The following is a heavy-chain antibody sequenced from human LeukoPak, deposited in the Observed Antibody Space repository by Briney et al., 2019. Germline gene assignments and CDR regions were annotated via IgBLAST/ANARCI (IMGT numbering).Heavy chain of an antibody. Sequence: SETLSLTCTVSGGSISSGSYYWSWIRQPAGKGLEWIGRIYTSGSTNYNPSLKSRVTISVDTSRNQFSLKLSSVTAADTAVYYCARDGISGSYGSGGSNWFDPWGQGTLVTVSS. CDR1: GGSISSGSYY. V-gene: IGHV4-61*02. J-gene: IGHJ5*02. CDR2: IYTSGST. CDR3: ARDGISGSYGSGGSNWFDP. D-gene: IGHD3-10*01.